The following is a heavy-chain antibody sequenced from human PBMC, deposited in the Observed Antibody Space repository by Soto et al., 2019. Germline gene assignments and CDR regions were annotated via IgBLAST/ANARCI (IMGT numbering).Heavy chain of an antibody. Sequence: AXVKVSCKASGYTFTSYGIRWVRQAPGQCLESMGWINPNSGGTNYAQKFQGWVTMTRDTSISTAYMELSRLRSDDTAVYYCARANYYGSGSYYNSYNWFDPWGQGTLVTVSS. CDR2: INPNSGGT. J-gene: IGHJ5*02. V-gene: IGHV1-2*04. CDR3: ARANYYGSGSYYNSYNWFDP. CDR1: GYTFTSYG. D-gene: IGHD3-10*01.